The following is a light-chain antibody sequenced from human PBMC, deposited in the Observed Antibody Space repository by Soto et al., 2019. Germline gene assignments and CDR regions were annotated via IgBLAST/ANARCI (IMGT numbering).Light chain of an antibody. Sequence: QNVVTQEPSFSVSPGRTVTLTCGLSSGSVSTSYYPSWYQQTPGQAPRTLIYSTNTRSSGVPDRFSGSILGNKAALTITGAQADDESDYYCVLYMGSGISVFGGGTQLTVL. J-gene: IGLJ3*02. CDR1: SGSVSTSYY. V-gene: IGLV8-61*01. CDR2: STN. CDR3: VLYMGSGISV.